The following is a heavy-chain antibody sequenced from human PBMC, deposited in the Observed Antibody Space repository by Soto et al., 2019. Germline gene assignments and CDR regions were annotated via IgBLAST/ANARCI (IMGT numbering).Heavy chain of an antibody. Sequence: SGPTLVKPTQTLTLTCTFSGFSLSTSGVGVGWIRQPPGKALEWLALIYWDDDKRYSPSLKSRLTITKDTSKNQVVLTMTNMDPVDTATYYCAHRLHYDFWSGYYHNWFDPWGQGTLVTVSS. CDR3: AHRLHYDFWSGYYHNWFDP. J-gene: IGHJ5*02. CDR2: IYWDDDK. CDR1: GFSLSTSGVG. V-gene: IGHV2-5*02. D-gene: IGHD3-3*01.